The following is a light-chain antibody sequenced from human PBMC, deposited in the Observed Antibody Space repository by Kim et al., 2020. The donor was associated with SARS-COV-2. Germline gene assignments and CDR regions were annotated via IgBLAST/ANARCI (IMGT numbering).Light chain of an antibody. CDR3: QQYDNLFYT. CDR1: QDISNY. V-gene: IGKV1-33*01. J-gene: IGKJ2*01. Sequence: DIQMTQSPSSLSASVGDRVTITCQASQDISNYLNWYQQKPGKAPKLLIYDASNLETGVPSRFSGSGSGTDFTFTISSLQPEDIATYYCQQYDNLFYTFGQGTKLEI. CDR2: DAS.